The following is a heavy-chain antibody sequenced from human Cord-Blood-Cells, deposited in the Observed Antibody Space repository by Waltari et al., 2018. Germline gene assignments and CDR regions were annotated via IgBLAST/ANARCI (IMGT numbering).Heavy chain of an antibody. J-gene: IGHJ5*02. Sequence: QVQLVQSGAEVKKPGSSVKVSCKASGGTFSSYAISWVRQAPGQGLEWMGWFIPIFGTANYVQKFQVRVTITADNSTSTSYMVLCILRSEDTSVYYCARDRIAASGTDGYWFDPWGQGTLFTVSS. V-gene: IGHV1-69*06. CDR1: GGTFSSYA. CDR2: FIPIFGTA. CDR3: ARDRIAASGTDGYWFDP. D-gene: IGHD6-13*01.